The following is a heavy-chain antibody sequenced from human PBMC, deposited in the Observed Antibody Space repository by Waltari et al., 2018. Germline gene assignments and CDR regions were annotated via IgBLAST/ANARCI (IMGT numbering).Heavy chain of an antibody. CDR2: SNGDERTT. D-gene: IGHD2-2*01. CDR1: GLSFSTYW. J-gene: IGHJ4*02. V-gene: IGHV3-74*01. Sequence: EVQLVESGGGLVQPGGSLRLSCAASGLSFSTYWMQWVSQGPGKGLVWAYRSNGDERTTNYADYVKGRFTISRDNAKNTLYLQMNSLRAEDTAVYYCAAPHSTSWYVSDYWGQGALVTVSS. CDR3: AAPHSTSWYVSDY.